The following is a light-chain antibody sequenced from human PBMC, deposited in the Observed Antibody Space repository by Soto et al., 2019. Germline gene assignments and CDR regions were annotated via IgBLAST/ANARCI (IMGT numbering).Light chain of an antibody. CDR1: ETVNNY. V-gene: IGKV3-11*01. CDR3: QQRSVWPWT. CDR2: DTS. Sequence: EVVMTQSPATLSVSPGERATLSCRASETVNNYLAWYQQKPGQAPRLLIYDTSDRASGIPARFSGSGSGTDFTLTISSLEPEDFAVFYCQQRSVWPWTFGQGTKGDNK. J-gene: IGKJ1*01.